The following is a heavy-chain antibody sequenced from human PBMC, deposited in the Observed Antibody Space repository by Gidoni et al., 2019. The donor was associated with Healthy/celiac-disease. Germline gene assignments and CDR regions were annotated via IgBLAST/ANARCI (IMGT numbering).Heavy chain of an antibody. D-gene: IGHD3-22*01. Sequence: VESGRSLSLSCAASGFTFSSYGMHWVRQAPGKGLEWVAVIWYDGSNKYYADSVKGRFTISRDNSKNTLYLQMNSLRAEDTAVYYCARDRSDYYDSSGPLGYWGQGTLVTVSS. CDR1: GFTFSSYG. J-gene: IGHJ4*02. CDR3: ARDRSDYYDSSGPLGY. V-gene: IGHV3-33*01. CDR2: IWYDGSNK.